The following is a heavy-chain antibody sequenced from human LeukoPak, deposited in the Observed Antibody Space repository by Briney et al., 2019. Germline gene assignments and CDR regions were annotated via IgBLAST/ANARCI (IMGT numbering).Heavy chain of an antibody. Sequence: GALVKVSCKASGYTFTGYYMHWVRQAPGQGLEWMGWINPNSGGTNYAQKFQGRVTMTRDTSISTAYMELSRLRSDDTAVYYCARGPALYSSSSRELDYWGQGTLVTVSS. CDR3: ARGPALYSSSSRELDY. J-gene: IGHJ4*02. V-gene: IGHV1-2*02. CDR1: GYTFTGYY. D-gene: IGHD6-6*01. CDR2: INPNSGGT.